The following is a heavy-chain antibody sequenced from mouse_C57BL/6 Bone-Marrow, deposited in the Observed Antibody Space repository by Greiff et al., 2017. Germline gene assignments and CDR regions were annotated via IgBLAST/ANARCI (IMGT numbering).Heavy chain of an antibody. CDR2: IYPSDSET. CDR3: ARKGWLPYAMDY. J-gene: IGHJ4*01. CDR1: GYTFTSYW. V-gene: IGHV1-61*01. Sequence: QVQLQQPGAELVRPGSSVKLSCKASGYTFTSYWMDWVKQRPGQGLEWIGNIYPSDSETHYNQKFKDKATLTVDKSSSTAYMQLSSLTSEYSAVYYFARKGWLPYAMDYWGQGTSVTVSS. D-gene: IGHD2-3*01.